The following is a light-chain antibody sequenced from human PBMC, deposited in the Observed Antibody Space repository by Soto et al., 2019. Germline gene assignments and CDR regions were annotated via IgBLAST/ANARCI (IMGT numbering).Light chain of an antibody. Sequence: DVQMTQSPSSLSASVGDRVTITCRASQPLSNYLNWYQQKAGEAPKVLIFGASSLQSGVPSKFSGSGYGTDFTLIINNLHPDDFATYYCQQTPAGPLTFGQGTRL. CDR1: QPLSNY. V-gene: IGKV1-39*01. CDR3: QQTPAGPLT. CDR2: GAS. J-gene: IGKJ5*01.